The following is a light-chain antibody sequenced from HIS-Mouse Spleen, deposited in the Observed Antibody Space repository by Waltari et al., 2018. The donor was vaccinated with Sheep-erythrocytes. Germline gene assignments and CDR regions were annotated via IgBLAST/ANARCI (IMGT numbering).Light chain of an antibody. CDR3: CSYAGSYTLV. CDR2: DVS. Sequence: QSALTQPRSVSGSPGQSVTISCTGTSSDVGGYNYVSWYQQHPGKAPTLMIYDVSTRPSGVPVRFSGSKSGNTASLTISGLQAEDEADYYCCSYAGSYTLVFGGGTKLTVL. CDR1: SSDVGGYNY. V-gene: IGLV2-11*01. J-gene: IGLJ2*01.